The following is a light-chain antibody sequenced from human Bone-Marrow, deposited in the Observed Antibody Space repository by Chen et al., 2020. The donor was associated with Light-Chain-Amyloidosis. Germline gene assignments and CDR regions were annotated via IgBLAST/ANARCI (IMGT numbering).Light chain of an antibody. CDR2: EVT. CDR1: SSDVGGDNH. J-gene: IGLJ1*01. V-gene: IGLV2-14*01. CDR3: SSYTMTNTLV. Sequence: SALTQPASASASPGQSITIPCTGTSSDVGGDNHVSWYQQHPDKAPKLMIYEVTHRPSWVPDRFSGAKSANTASLTISGLQTEDEADYFCSSYTMTNTLVFGSGTRVTVL.